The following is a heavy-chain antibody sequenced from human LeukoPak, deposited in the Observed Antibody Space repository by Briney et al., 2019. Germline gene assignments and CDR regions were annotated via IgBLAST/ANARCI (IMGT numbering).Heavy chain of an antibody. Sequence: PGGSLRLSCTASGFAFTSYFMTWARQAPGTGLEWVSGINGRGDETHYADSVKGRFTISGDNSKSTGYLQLSGLRAEDTAVYYCACHCSGSRCSDHDYWGQGTVVTVSS. D-gene: IGHD2-15*01. V-gene: IGHV3-23*01. J-gene: IGHJ4*02. CDR1: GFAFTSYF. CDR2: INGRGDET. CDR3: ACHCSGSRCSDHDY.